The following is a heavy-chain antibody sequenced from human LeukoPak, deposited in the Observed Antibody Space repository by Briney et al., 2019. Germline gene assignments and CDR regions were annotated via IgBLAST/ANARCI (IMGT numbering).Heavy chain of an antibody. Sequence: SLRLSCAASGFTFDDYAMHWVRQAPGKGLEWVSGISWNSGSIGYADSVKGRFTISRDNAKNSLYLQMNSLRAEDTALYYCATGYPGYWGQGTLVTVSS. D-gene: IGHD1-1*01. J-gene: IGHJ4*02. V-gene: IGHV3-9*01. CDR1: GFTFDDYA. CDR2: ISWNSGSI. CDR3: ATGYPGY.